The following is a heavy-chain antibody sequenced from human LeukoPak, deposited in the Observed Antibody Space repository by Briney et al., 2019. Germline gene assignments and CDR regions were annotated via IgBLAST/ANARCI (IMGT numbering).Heavy chain of an antibody. V-gene: IGHV3-21*01. Sequence: GGSLRLSCAASGFTFAEYAMNWVRQAPGKGLEWVSSISSSSSYIYYADSVKGRFTISRDNAKNSLYLQMNSLRAEDTAVYYCARGGGFSSSWYYFDYWGQGTLVTVSS. CDR3: ARGGGFSSSWYYFDY. D-gene: IGHD6-13*01. J-gene: IGHJ4*02. CDR1: GFTFAEYA. CDR2: ISSSSSYI.